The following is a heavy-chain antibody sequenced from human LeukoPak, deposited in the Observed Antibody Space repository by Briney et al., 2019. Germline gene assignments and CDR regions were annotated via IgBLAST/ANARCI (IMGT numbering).Heavy chain of an antibody. CDR3: AKFLAGALYYFDY. J-gene: IGHJ4*02. CDR2: ISSSSSTI. CDR1: GFTFSSYS. Sequence: GGSLRLSCAASGFTFSSYSMNWVRQAPGKGLEWVSYISSSSSTIYYADSVKGRFTISRDNAKNSLYLQMNSLRAEDTAVYYCAKFLAGALYYFDYWGQGTLVTVSS. D-gene: IGHD2-15*01. V-gene: IGHV3-48*01.